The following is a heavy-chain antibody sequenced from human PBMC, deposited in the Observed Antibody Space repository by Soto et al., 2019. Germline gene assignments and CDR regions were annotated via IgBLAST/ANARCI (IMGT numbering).Heavy chain of an antibody. V-gene: IGHV4-59*01. CDR2: IYDSGST. CDR1: GGSIISYY. D-gene: IGHD1-1*01. CDR3: AKDRPRRTSGYFFDY. Sequence: PSETLSLTCTVSGGSIISYYWSWIRQPPGKGLEWIGYIYDSGSTSYNPSLKSRVTISVDTSKNQFSLKLSSVTAADTALYYCAKDRPRRTSGYFFDYWGQGTPVTVSS. J-gene: IGHJ4*02.